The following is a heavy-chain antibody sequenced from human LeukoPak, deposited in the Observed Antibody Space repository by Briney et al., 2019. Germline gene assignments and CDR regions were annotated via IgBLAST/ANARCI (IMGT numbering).Heavy chain of an antibody. Sequence: GGSLRLSCAASGFNFSNYGMNWVRQAPGKGLEWVSYISHSSRTIFYADSVKGRFTISRDNAKNSLYLQMNSLRAEDTAVYYCARDHLFELLGWNWFDPWGQGTLVTVSS. V-gene: IGHV3-48*01. CDR1: GFNFSNYG. J-gene: IGHJ5*02. D-gene: IGHD2-15*01. CDR3: ARDHLFELLGWNWFDP. CDR2: ISHSSRTI.